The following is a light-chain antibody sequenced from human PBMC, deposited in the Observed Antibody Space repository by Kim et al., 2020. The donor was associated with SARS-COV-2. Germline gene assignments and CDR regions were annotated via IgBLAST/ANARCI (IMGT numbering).Light chain of an antibody. CDR1: SNDVGGYNY. V-gene: IGLV2-14*03. CDR3: SSYTRSSTWL. J-gene: IGLJ3*02. CDR2: DVN. Sequence: QSALTQPASVSGSPGQSITISCTGTSNDVGGYNYVSWYQQHPGKAPKVLIYDVNNRPSGVSNRFSGSKSGNTASLTISGLQAEDEADYYCSSYTRSSTWLFGGGTQLTVL.